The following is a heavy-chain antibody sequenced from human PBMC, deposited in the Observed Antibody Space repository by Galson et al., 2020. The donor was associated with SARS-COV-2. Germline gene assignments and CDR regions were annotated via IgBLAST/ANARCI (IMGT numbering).Heavy chain of an antibody. J-gene: IGHJ2*01. V-gene: IGHV3-30*18. D-gene: IGHD6-25*01. Sequence: QAGGSLRLSCAASGFTFSNYGLHWVRQAPGKGLEWVALILYDGDNEYFADSVKGRFTISRDNSKNMVYLQMNSLRPEDTAVYYCAKDSGSGPDYLSAWYFDLWGRGTLVTVSS. CDR3: AKDSGSGPDYLSAWYFDL. CDR1: GFTFSNYG. CDR2: ILYDGDNE.